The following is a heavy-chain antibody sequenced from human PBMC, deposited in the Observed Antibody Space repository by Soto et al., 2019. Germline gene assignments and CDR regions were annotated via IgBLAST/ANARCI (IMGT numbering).Heavy chain of an antibody. CDR2: IYYSGST. CDR1: GGSIGSISSFY. Sequence: KTSETLSLTCTVSGGSIGSISSFYWSWIRRPPGKGLEWIGYIYYSGSTSYNPSLKSRVTISLDTSKNQFSLKLRSVIAADTAVYYCARGDYYGRSDYWGHGTLVTVSS. D-gene: IGHD3-10*01. CDR3: ARGDYYGRSDY. J-gene: IGHJ4*01. V-gene: IGHV4-59*01.